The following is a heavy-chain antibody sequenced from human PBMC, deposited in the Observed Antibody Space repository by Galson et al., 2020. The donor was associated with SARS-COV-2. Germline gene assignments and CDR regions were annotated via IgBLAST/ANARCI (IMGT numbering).Heavy chain of an antibody. Sequence: SETLSLTCTVSGGSISSSSYYWGWIRQPPGKGLEWIGSIYYSGSTYYNPSLQSPVTLSVDTSKNRFSLKLSSVTAADTAVYYCAGRRILWFGELLQSSYWYCDLWGRGTLVTVSS. J-gene: IGHJ2*01. CDR1: GGSISSSSYY. V-gene: IGHV4-39*01. CDR2: IYYSGST. D-gene: IGHD3-10*01. CDR3: AGRRILWFGELLQSSYWYCDL.